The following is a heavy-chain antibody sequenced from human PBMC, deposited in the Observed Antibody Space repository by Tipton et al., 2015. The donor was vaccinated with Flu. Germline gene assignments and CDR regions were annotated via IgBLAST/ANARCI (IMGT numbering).Heavy chain of an antibody. CDR3: ARDMGYCSGGSCYPDAFDI. Sequence: SLRLSCAASGFTFSSYEMNWVRQAPGKGLEWVSYISSSGSTIYYADSVKGRFTISRDNAKNSLYLQMNSLRAEDTAVYYCARDMGYCSGGSCYPDAFDIWGQGTMVTVSS. CDR1: GFTFSSYE. V-gene: IGHV3-48*03. CDR2: ISSSGSTI. D-gene: IGHD2-15*01. J-gene: IGHJ3*02.